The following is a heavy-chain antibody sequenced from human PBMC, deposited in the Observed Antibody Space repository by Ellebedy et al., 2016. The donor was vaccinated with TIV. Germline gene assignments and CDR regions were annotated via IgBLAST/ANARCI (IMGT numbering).Heavy chain of an antibody. CDR2: FDPEDGET. Sequence: ASVKVSXXVSGYTLTELSMHWVRQAPGKGLEWMGGFDPEDGETIYAQKFQGRVTMTEDTSTDTAYMELSSLRSEDTAVYYCATARPPYYYYGMDVWGQGTTVTVSS. CDR1: GYTLTELS. D-gene: IGHD6-6*01. V-gene: IGHV1-24*01. CDR3: ATARPPYYYYGMDV. J-gene: IGHJ6*02.